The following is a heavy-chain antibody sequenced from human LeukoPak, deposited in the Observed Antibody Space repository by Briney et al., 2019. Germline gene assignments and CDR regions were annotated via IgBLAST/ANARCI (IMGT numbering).Heavy chain of an antibody. CDR2: IGGGGDSP. CDR3: AKDLRGYFRPIDY. Sequence: GGSLRLSCAASGFTFSNYAMNWVRHAPGRGLERVSGIGGGGDSPDYAESVKGRFTISRDNSKNTIYLQMHCLRVEDTAVYYCAKDLRGYFRPIDYWGQGTLVTVSS. J-gene: IGHJ4*02. V-gene: IGHV3-23*01. CDR1: GFTFSNYA. D-gene: IGHD2/OR15-2a*01.